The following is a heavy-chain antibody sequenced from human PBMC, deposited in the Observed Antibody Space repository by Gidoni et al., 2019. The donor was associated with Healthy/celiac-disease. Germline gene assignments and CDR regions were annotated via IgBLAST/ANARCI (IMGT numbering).Heavy chain of an antibody. D-gene: IGHD3-16*02. V-gene: IGHV4-34*01. CDR1: GGSFSGYS. J-gene: IGHJ6*02. Sequence: QVQLQQWGAGLLKPSETLSLTCAVYGGSFSGYSWRWIRQPPGKGLEWIGEINHSGSTNYNPSLKSRVTISVDTSKNQFSLKLSSVTAADTAVYYCARERSNDYVWGSYRFYGMDVWGQGTTVTVSS. CDR2: INHSGST. CDR3: ARERSNDYVWGSYRFYGMDV.